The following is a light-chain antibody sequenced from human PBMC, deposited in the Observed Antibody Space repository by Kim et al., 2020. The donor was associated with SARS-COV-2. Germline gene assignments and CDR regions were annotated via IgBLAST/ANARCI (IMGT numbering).Light chain of an antibody. CDR2: QDN. CDR3: QAWDSSTAI. J-gene: IGLJ2*01. Sequence: SYELTQPPSVSVSPGQTANITCSGDKLGDKYACWYQQKPGHSPVLVIYQDNKRPSGIPERFSGSNSGNTATLTISGTQAMDEADYYCQAWDSSTAIFGGG. CDR1: KLGDKY. V-gene: IGLV3-1*01.